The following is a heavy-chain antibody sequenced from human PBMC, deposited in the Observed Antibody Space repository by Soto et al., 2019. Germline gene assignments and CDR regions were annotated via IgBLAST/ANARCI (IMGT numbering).Heavy chain of an antibody. V-gene: IGHV4-38-2*02. Sequence: SETLSLACTVSGYSISSGYYWSWIRQTPGKGLEWIGSVSHSGTSFYNPSLRSRVTISMDTSNNHFSLKLNSLTATDTAVYYCARASGGHSPWGHCSDPWGQGTLVTVSS. J-gene: IGHJ5*02. CDR2: VSHSGTS. CDR1: GYSISSGYY. CDR3: ARASGGHSPWGHCSDP. D-gene: IGHD2-21*02.